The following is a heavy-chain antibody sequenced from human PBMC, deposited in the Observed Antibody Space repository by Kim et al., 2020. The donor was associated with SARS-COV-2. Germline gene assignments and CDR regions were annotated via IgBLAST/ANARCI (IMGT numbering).Heavy chain of an antibody. Sequence: GGSLRLSCGASGFTFTTYSMSWVRQAPGGGLEWISSVNSGGDDTYYEDSVKGRFTISRDNSRNTVFLQMNGLRAEDTAVYYCARRSRGLGGFDYWGQGTL. V-gene: IGHV3-23*01. CDR2: VNSGGDDT. D-gene: IGHD3-10*01. CDR1: GFTFTTYS. J-gene: IGHJ4*02. CDR3: ARRSRGLGGFDY.